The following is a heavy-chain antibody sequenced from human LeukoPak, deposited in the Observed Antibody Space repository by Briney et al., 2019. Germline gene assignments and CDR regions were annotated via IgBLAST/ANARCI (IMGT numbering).Heavy chain of an antibody. CDR1: GYSISRGSY. CDR3: ASGYSYALDWAFDI. CDR2: IYHRGST. V-gene: IGHV4-38-2*02. J-gene: IGHJ3*02. D-gene: IGHD5-18*01. Sequence: SETLSLTCTISGYSISRGSYWGWLRQPPGQGLERIGSIYHRGSTSYNPSLNTRATISVDTPNNRFPLQLRSVTAADTAVYYCASGYSYALDWAFDIWGQGTMVTVSS.